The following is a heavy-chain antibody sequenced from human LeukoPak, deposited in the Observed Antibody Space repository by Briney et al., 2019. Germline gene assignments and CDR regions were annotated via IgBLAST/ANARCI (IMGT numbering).Heavy chain of an antibody. Sequence: KTSETLSLTCTVSRVSISPYYWSWIRQSPGKGLEWLGYIYYIGTPNYNPSLQSRVTMSVDTSTNQFTLNLASVTAADTAVYYCARGGFESCSAGSCLLGNYWGQGILVAVSS. CDR1: RVSISPYY. V-gene: IGHV4-59*01. CDR3: ARGGFESCSAGSCLLGNY. J-gene: IGHJ4*02. CDR2: IYYIGTP. D-gene: IGHD2-15*01.